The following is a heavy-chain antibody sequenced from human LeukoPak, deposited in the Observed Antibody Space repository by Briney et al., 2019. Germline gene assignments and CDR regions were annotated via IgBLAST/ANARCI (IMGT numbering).Heavy chain of an antibody. CDR3: VRHDGRGGATMGSLDS. CDR1: GGSVSSGSYY. D-gene: IGHD5-12*01. J-gene: IGHJ4*02. V-gene: IGHV4-61*01. Sequence: SETLSLTCTVSGGSVSSGSYYWNWIRQPPGKGLEWIGFIYYNGSTNYNPSLKSRVTMSVDTSKNQFSLQLNSVTAADTAVYYCVRHDGRGGATMGSLDSWGQGSLVTVSS. CDR2: IYYNGST.